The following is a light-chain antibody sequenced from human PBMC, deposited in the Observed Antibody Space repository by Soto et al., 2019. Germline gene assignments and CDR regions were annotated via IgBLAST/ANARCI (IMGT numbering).Light chain of an antibody. CDR2: GAS. CDR3: QQYNNWPWT. V-gene: IGKV3-15*01. Sequence: VLTQAPDTLSVSPGDSATLSCRASQSVSSNLAWYQQKPGQAPRLLIYGASTRATGIPARFSGSGSGTEFTLTISSLQSEDFAVYYCQQYNNWPWTVGQGTRWIS. CDR1: QSVSSN. J-gene: IGKJ1*01.